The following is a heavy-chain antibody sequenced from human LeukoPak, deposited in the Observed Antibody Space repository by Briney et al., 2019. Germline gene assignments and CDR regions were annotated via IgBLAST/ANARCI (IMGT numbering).Heavy chain of an antibody. V-gene: IGHV3-7*01. CDR3: ASPRGYGYYFDY. CDR2: IKQDGSEK. D-gene: IGHD5-12*01. J-gene: IGHJ4*02. CDR1: GFTFSSYW. Sequence: PGGSLRPSCAASGFTFSSYWMSWVRQAPGKGLEWVANIKQDGSEKYYVDSVKGRFTISRDNAKNSLYLQMNSLRAEDTAVYYCASPRGYGYYFDYWGQGTLVTVSS.